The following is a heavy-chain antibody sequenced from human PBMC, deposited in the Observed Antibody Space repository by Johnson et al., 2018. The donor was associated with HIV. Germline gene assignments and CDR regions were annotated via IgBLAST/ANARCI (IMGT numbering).Heavy chain of an antibody. J-gene: IGHJ3*02. V-gene: IGHV3-7*05. Sequence: MQLVESGGGLVQPGGSLRLSCAASGFTFSSYWMSWVRQAPGKGLEWVANIKQDGSEKYYVDSVKGRFTISRDNAKNSLYLQMNSLRAEDTALYYCAKNEAVAVAGIVGAAFDIWGQGTRVTVSS. CDR3: AKNEAVAVAGIVGAAFDI. CDR1: GFTFSSYW. D-gene: IGHD6-19*01. CDR2: IKQDGSEK.